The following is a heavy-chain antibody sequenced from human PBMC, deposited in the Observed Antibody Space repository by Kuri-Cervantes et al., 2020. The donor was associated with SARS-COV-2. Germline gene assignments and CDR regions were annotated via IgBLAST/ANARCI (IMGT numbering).Heavy chain of an antibody. CDR2: INSDGSST. V-gene: IGHV3-74*01. J-gene: IGHJ4*02. CDR1: GLDIRSEY. Sequence: GESLKISCAASGLDIRSEYMTWVRQAPGKGLVWVSRINSDGSSTSYADSVKGRFTISRDNAKNTLYLQMNSLRAEDTAVYYCARWQRGSSWYSVFDYWGQGTLVTVSS. CDR3: ARWQRGSSWYSVFDY. D-gene: IGHD6-13*01.